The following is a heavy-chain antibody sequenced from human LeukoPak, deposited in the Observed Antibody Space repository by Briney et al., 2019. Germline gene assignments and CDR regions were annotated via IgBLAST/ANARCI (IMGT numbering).Heavy chain of an antibody. V-gene: IGHV3-30*18. J-gene: IGHJ4*02. Sequence: GGSLRLSCAASGFTFINYGMHWVRQVPGKGLEWVAVISHDGSDECYADSVKGRFTISRDNSKSTLYLQMDSLRLEDTAVYYCANDYGANFDSWGQGTLVTVSS. CDR2: ISHDGSDE. D-gene: IGHD4-17*01. CDR1: GFTFINYG. CDR3: ANDYGANFDS.